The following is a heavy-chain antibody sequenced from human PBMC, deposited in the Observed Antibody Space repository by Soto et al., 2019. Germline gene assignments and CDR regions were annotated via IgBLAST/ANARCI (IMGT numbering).Heavy chain of an antibody. CDR1: GGTFSSYD. Sequence: GASVKVSCKVSGGTFSSYDISWVRQAPGPGLEWMGGIIPIFGTANYAQKFQGRVTSTADESTSTAYMELSSLRSEDTAVYYCARGGPDIVVVVAATPGADGMDVCGQGTTVTVSS. V-gene: IGHV1-69*13. D-gene: IGHD2-15*01. J-gene: IGHJ6*02. CDR3: ARGGPDIVVVVAATPGADGMDV. CDR2: IIPIFGTA.